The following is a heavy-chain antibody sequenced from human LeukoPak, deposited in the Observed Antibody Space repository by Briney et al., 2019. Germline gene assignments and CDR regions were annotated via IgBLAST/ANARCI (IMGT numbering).Heavy chain of an antibody. J-gene: IGHJ3*02. CDR1: GGSFSGYY. D-gene: IGHD2-15*01. Sequence: PSETLSLTCAVYGGSFSGYYWSWIRQPPGKGLEWIGEINHSGSTNYNPSLKSRVTISVDTSKNQFSLKLSSVTAADTAVYYCARDSPGWFPSSPDAFDIWGQGTMVTVSS. CDR3: ARDSPGWFPSSPDAFDI. V-gene: IGHV4-34*01. CDR2: INHSGST.